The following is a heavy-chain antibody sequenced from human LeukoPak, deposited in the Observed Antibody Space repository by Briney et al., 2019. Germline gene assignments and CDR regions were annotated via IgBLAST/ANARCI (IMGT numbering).Heavy chain of an antibody. Sequence: PSETLSLTCAVYGGSFSGYYWSWIRQPPGKGLEWIGEIKHSGSTNYNPSLKSRVTISVDTSKNQFSLKLSSVTAADTAVYYCARRRYYDSSGYYRVLAYYFDYWGQGTLVTVSS. CDR2: IKHSGST. V-gene: IGHV4-34*01. CDR3: ARRRYYDSSGYYRVLAYYFDY. J-gene: IGHJ4*02. D-gene: IGHD3-22*01. CDR1: GGSFSGYY.